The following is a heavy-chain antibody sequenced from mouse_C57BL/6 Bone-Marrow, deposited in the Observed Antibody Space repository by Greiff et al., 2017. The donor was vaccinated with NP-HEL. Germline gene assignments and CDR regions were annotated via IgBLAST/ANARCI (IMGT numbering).Heavy chain of an antibody. D-gene: IGHD2-3*01. CDR2: IYPRSGNT. V-gene: IGHV1-81*01. Sequence: QVQLKESGAELARPGASVKLSCKASGYTFTSYGISWVKQRTGQGLEWIGEIYPRSGNTYYNEKFKGKATLTADKSSSTAYMELRSLTSEDSAVYFCARSWNIYDGDYWGQGTTLTVSS. J-gene: IGHJ2*01. CDR3: ARSWNIYDGDY. CDR1: GYTFTSYG.